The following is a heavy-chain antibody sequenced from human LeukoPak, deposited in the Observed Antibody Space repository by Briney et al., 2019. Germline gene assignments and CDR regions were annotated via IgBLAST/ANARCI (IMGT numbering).Heavy chain of an antibody. V-gene: IGHV4-34*01. CDR3: ASQREGSFGAFDI. CDR2: INHSGST. J-gene: IGHJ3*02. Sequence: SETLSLTCAVYGGSFSGYYWSWIRQPPGKGLEWIGEINHSGSTNYNPSLKSRVTISVDKSKNQFSLKLSSVTAADTAVYYCASQREGSFGAFDIWGQGTMVTVSS. D-gene: IGHD1-26*01. CDR1: GGSFSGYY.